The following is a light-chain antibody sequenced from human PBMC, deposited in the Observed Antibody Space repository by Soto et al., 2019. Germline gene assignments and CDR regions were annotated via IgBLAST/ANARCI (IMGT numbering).Light chain of an antibody. CDR3: QQYGSSPPYT. J-gene: IGKJ2*01. V-gene: IGKV3-20*01. CDR1: QSVSSSY. Sequence: EIVLTQSPGTLSLSPGERATLSCRASQSVSSSYLAWYQQKPGQAPRLLIYGASNRDTGIPDRFSASGSGTDFTLTISRLEPEDFAVYYCQQYGSSPPYTFGQGTKLEIK. CDR2: GAS.